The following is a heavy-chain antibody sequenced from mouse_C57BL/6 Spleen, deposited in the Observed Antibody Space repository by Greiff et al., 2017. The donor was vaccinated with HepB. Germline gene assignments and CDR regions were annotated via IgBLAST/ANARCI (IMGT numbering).Heavy chain of an antibody. CDR2: IDPANGNT. J-gene: IGHJ4*01. Sequence: VQLQESVAELVRPGASVKLSCTASGFNIKNTYMHWVKQRPEQGLEWIGRIDPANGNTKYAPKFQGKATITADTSSNTAYLQLSSLTAEDTAIYYCALTTVVAPDAMDDWGQGTSVTVSS. CDR1: GFNIKNTY. CDR3: ALTTVVAPDAMDD. V-gene: IGHV14-3*01. D-gene: IGHD1-1*01.